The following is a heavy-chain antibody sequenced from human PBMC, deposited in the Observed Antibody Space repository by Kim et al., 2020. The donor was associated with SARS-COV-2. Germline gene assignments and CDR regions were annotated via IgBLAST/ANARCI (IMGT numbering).Heavy chain of an antibody. Sequence: TYAQKFEGRLTITADKSMGTTYMELNNLQSDDTAVYFCARGSVGSFDFDFWGQGTRVTVSS. CDR3: ARGSVGSFDFDF. D-gene: IGHD1-26*01. J-gene: IGHJ4*02. V-gene: IGHV1-69*02.